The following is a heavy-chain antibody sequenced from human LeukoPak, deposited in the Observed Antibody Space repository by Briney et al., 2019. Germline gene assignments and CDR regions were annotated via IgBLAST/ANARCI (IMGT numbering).Heavy chain of an antibody. CDR1: GVSISTDTFY. J-gene: IGHJ4*02. V-gene: IGHV4-39*07. Sequence: SETLSLTCTVSGVSISTDTFYWGWIRQPPGKGLEWIGEINHSGSTNYNPSLKSRVAISVDTSKNQFSLKLSSVTAADTAVYYCARGNSVAAAGPLFDYWGQGTLVTVSS. CDR3: ARGNSVAAAGPLFDY. CDR2: INHSGST. D-gene: IGHD6-13*01.